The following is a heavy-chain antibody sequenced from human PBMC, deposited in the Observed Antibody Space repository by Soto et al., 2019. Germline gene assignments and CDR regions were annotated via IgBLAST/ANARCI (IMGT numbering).Heavy chain of an antibody. CDR3: ARDPSTNWHPPFDY. CDR1: GFTFSNYG. CDR2: IWYDGSKK. V-gene: IGHV3-33*01. Sequence: QVHLVQSGGDVVQPGRSLRLSCAASGFTFSNYGFHWLRQAPGKGLEWVGVIWYDGSKKYYVDSVRGRFTISRDNSKDTLYLQMDRLRVEDTAVYYYARDPSTNWHPPFDYWGQGTLVTVSS. J-gene: IGHJ4*02. D-gene: IGHD1-1*01.